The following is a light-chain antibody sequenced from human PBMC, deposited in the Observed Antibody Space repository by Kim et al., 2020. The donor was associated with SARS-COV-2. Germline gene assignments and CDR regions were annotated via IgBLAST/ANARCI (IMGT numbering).Light chain of an antibody. CDR1: NTDSGGYNY. V-gene: IGLV2-14*03. CDR2: DVS. Sequence: GQSITLSCTGSNTDSGGYNYVSWYQHPPARAPKLLIYDVSVRPSGISDRFSGSKSGNTASLNISGLQPEDEANYYCALYTGNNTFMFGGGTQLTVL. CDR3: ALYTGNNTFM. J-gene: IGLJ3*02.